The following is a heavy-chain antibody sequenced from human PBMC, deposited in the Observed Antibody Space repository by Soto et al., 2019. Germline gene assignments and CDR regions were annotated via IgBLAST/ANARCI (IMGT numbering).Heavy chain of an antibody. Sequence: PGGSLRLSCAASGFTFDDYAMHWVRQAPGKGLEWVSGISWNSGSIGYADSVKGRFTISRDNAKNSLYLQMNSLRAEDTALYYCAKGSVAGPQIDYWGQGTLVTVSS. V-gene: IGHV3-9*01. CDR1: GFTFDDYA. CDR3: AKGSVAGPQIDY. D-gene: IGHD6-19*01. J-gene: IGHJ4*02. CDR2: ISWNSGSI.